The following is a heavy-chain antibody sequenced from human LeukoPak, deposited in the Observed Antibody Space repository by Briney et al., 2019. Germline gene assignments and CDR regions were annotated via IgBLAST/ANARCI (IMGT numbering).Heavy chain of an antibody. J-gene: IGHJ5*02. CDR2: ISAYNGNT. Sequence: GASVKVSFKASGYTFTSYGISWVRQAPGQGLEWMGLISAYNGNTNYAQKLQGRVTMTTDTSTSTAYMELRSLRSDDTAVYYCARERSVGAIQYNWFDPWGQGTLVTVSS. D-gene: IGHD1-26*01. CDR1: GYTFTSYG. CDR3: ARERSVGAIQYNWFDP. V-gene: IGHV1-18*01.